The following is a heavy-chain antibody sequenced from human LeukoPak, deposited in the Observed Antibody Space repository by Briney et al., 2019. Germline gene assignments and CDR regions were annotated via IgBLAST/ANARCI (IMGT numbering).Heavy chain of an antibody. CDR3: ARAGSYFPDY. CDR1: GFTFNNYS. CDR2: ISSRSSYI. J-gene: IGHJ4*02. Sequence: GGSLRLSCAASGFTFNNYSMNWVRQAPGEGLEWGSSISSRSSYIYYADSVKGRFTISRDNAKYSLYLQMSSLRAEDTAVYYCARAGSYFPDYWGQGTLVTVSS. D-gene: IGHD3-10*01. V-gene: IGHV3-21*01.